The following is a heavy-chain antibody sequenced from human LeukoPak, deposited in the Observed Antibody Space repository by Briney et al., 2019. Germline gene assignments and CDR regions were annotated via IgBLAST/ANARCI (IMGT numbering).Heavy chain of an antibody. J-gene: IGHJ4*02. Sequence: ASVKVSCKASGYTFTGYYMHWVRQAPGQGLEWMGWINPNSGGTNYAQKFQGRVTMTRDTSISTAYMELSSLRSEDTAVYYCAREDYYDSGSNDYWGQGTLVTVSS. D-gene: IGHD3-22*01. CDR3: AREDYYDSGSNDY. V-gene: IGHV1-2*02. CDR2: INPNSGGT. CDR1: GYTFTGYY.